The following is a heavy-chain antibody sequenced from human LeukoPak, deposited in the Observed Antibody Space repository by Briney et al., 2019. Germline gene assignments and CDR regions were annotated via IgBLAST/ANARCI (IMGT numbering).Heavy chain of an antibody. CDR3: ANVLTSSGWFFGNHELSY. V-gene: IGHV3-23*01. CDR1: GFSFSTYA. CDR2: ISGSGERA. J-gene: IGHJ4*02. Sequence: GGSLRPSCAASGFSFSTYAMSWVRQAPGMGLEWVSAISGSGERAYYADSVRGRFTISRDNSKNTLYLQMSSLRAEDTAVYYCANVLTSSGWFFGNHELSYWGQGTLVTVSS. D-gene: IGHD6-19*01.